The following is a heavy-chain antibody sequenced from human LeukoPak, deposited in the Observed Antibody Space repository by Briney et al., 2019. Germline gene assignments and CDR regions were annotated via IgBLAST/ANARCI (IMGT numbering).Heavy chain of an antibody. J-gene: IGHJ1*01. V-gene: IGHV4-59*12. CDR2: IYYSGST. CDR1: GGSISSYY. D-gene: IGHD3-3*01. CDR3: ARAPLGDTGYFQV. Sequence: SETLSLTCTVSGGSISSYYWSWIRQPPGKGLEWIGYIYYSGSTNYNPSLKSRVTISVDTSKNQFSLKLSSVTAADTAIYYCARAPLGDTGYFQVWGQGTLVTVSS.